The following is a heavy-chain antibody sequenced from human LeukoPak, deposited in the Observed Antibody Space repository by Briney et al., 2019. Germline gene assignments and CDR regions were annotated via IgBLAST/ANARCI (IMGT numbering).Heavy chain of an antibody. Sequence: PGESLRLSCAASGFIFSDYDMTWIRQAPGKGREWISYIDTSSSTIYYADSVKGRFTISRDNAKNSLFLQMNSLRAEDTAVYYCARDRGPCTAWGQGILVTVSS. CDR2: IDTSSSTI. CDR3: ARDRGPCTA. V-gene: IGHV3-11*01. J-gene: IGHJ4*02. D-gene: IGHD1-26*01. CDR1: GFIFSDYD.